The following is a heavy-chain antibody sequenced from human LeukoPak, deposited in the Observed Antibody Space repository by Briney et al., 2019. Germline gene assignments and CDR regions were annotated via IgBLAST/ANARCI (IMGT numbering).Heavy chain of an antibody. Sequence: SETLSLTCSVSGGSITSYYWSWIRQPPGKGLEWIGYISDGGSTNYNPSLKSRVPISVDTSKNQFSLKLSSVTAADTAVYYCARGAGYDSSGYYYVRRWFDPWGQGTLVTVSS. D-gene: IGHD3-22*01. J-gene: IGHJ5*02. CDR1: GGSITSYY. CDR3: ARGAGYDSSGYYYVRRWFDP. V-gene: IGHV4-59*12. CDR2: ISDGGST.